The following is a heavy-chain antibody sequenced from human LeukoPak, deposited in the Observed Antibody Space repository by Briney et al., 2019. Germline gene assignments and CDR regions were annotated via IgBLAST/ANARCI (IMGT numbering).Heavy chain of an antibody. Sequence: SETLSLTCTVSGGSISSGDYYWSWFRQPAGKGLEWIGRIYTSGSTNYNPSLKSRVTISVDTSKNQFSLKLSSVTAADTAVYYCASGIAALDYWGQGTLVTVSS. V-gene: IGHV4-61*02. D-gene: IGHD6-13*01. J-gene: IGHJ4*02. CDR1: GGSISSGDYY. CDR2: IYTSGST. CDR3: ASGIAALDY.